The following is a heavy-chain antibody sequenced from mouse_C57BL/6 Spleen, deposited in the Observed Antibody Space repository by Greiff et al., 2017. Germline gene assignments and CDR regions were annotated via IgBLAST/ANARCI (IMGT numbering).Heavy chain of an antibody. V-gene: IGHV1-55*01. Sequence: QVQLQQPGAELVKPGASVKMSCKASGYTFTSYWITWVKQRPGQGLEWIGDIYPGSGSTNYNEKFKSKATLTVDTSSSTAYMQLSSLTSEDSAVYYCARRRFNGYDDGGYAMDYWGQGTSVTVSS. CDR1: GYTFTSYW. CDR2: IYPGSGST. CDR3: ARRRFNGYDDGGYAMDY. J-gene: IGHJ4*01. D-gene: IGHD2-2*01.